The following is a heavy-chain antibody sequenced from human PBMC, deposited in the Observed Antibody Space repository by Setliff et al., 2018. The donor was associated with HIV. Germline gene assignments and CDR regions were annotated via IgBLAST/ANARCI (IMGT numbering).Heavy chain of an antibody. V-gene: IGHV4-61*09. CDR3: ARWYNDDGTGSHMDV. D-gene: IGHD3-22*01. J-gene: IGHJ6*03. CDR2: IYTSGSA. Sequence: PSETLSLTCTVSGGSISSGSYYWSWIRQPAGKGLEWIGQIYTSGSANYYPSLKSRVTLSVDTSKNQFSLKLTSVTAADTAVYYCARWYNDDGTGSHMDVWGKGTTVTVSS. CDR1: GGSISSGSYY.